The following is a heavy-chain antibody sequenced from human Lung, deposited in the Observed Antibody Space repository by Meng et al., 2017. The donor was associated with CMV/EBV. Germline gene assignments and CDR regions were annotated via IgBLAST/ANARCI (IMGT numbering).Heavy chain of an antibody. D-gene: IGHD7-27*01. CDR2: ISPSIGST. V-gene: IGHV1-18*04. CDR3: ARGTGIFDY. Sequence: VSCRASGYTFTSHGITWVRQAPGQGLEWMGWISPSIGSTNYAQKLEGRVTMTTDRSTTTAYLELRSLRYDDTAVYFCARGTGIFDYWGQGTLVTVSS. CDR1: GYTFTSHG. J-gene: IGHJ4*02.